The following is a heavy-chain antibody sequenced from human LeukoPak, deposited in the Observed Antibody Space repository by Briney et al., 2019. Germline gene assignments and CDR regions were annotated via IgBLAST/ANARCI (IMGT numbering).Heavy chain of an antibody. CDR1: GGSIRSYY. Sequence: PETLSLTCTVSGGSIRSYYWSWIRQPAGKELEWIGRIYTSGSTNYTPSLKSRVTMSVDTSKNQFSLKLSSVTAADTAVYYCARDGYDFWSGYSYSPNAFDIWGQGTMVTVSS. D-gene: IGHD3-3*01. J-gene: IGHJ3*02. V-gene: IGHV4-4*07. CDR3: ARDGYDFWSGYSYSPNAFDI. CDR2: IYTSGST.